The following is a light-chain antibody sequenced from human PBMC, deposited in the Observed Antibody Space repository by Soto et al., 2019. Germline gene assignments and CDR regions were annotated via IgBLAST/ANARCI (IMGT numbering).Light chain of an antibody. J-gene: IGKJ1*01. CDR3: QQYVTSSPRT. CDR1: QYMTRTY. Sequence: EIVLMQSPGTLSLSPGERATLSCRASQYMTRTYIAWYQQKPGQAPRLLIYAASNRATGIPDKFSGSGSGADYSLTISRLEPEDFAVYYCQQYVTSSPRTFGQGTKVDIK. V-gene: IGKV3-20*01. CDR2: AAS.